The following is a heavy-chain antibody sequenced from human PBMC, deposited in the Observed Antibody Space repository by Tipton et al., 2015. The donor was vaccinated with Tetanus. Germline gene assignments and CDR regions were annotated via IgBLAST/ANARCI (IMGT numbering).Heavy chain of an antibody. V-gene: IGHV3-21*01. CDR3: ASWAGDPGPWVY. CDR2: ISSSSRYI. Sequence: SLRLSCAASGFTLSRYTLNWVRQAPGKGLEWVSSISSSSRYIYYADSVKGRFTISRDNAKNSLYLQMNSLRAEDTAMYYCASWAGDPGPWVYWGPGTLVTVSS. J-gene: IGHJ4*02. CDR1: GFTLSRYT. D-gene: IGHD3-16*01.